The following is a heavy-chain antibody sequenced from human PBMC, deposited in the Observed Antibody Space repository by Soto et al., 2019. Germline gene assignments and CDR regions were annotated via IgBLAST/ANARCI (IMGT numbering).Heavy chain of an antibody. CDR3: ATDRGRGYDAFDI. CDR1: GYTLTELS. J-gene: IGHJ3*02. D-gene: IGHD5-12*01. V-gene: IGHV1-24*01. CDR2: FDPEDGET. Sequence: ASVKVSCKVSGYTLTELSMHWVRQAPGKGLEWMGGFDPEDGETIYAQKFQGRDTMTEDTTTDTAYMEPSSLRSEDTAAYYCATDRGRGYDAFDIWGQGTMVTVSS.